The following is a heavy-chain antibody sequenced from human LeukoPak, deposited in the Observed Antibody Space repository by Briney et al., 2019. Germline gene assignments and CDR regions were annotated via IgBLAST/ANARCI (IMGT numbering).Heavy chain of an antibody. CDR3: ANIPRNVPVDY. CDR2: ISYDGSNK. CDR1: GFTFSSYG. V-gene: IGHV3-30*18. Sequence: QPGGSLRLSCAASGFTFSSYGMHWVRQAPGKGLEWVAVISYDGSNKYYADSVKGRFTISRDNSKNTLYLQMNSLRAEDTAVYYCANIPRNVPVDYWGQGTLVTVSS. J-gene: IGHJ4*02. D-gene: IGHD2-2*02.